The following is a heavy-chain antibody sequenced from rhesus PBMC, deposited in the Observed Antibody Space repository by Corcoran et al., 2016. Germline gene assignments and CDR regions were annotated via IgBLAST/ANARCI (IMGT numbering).Heavy chain of an antibody. CDR2: IDGNIAGT. J-gene: IGHJ5-1*01. CDR3: AGTYCSGTYCRNRFDV. CDR1: GGSISGYY. V-gene: IGHV4-81*01. D-gene: IGHD2-15*01. Sequence: QVQLQESGPGLVKPSETLSLTCAVSGGSISGYYWSWIRQPPGKGLEWIGNIDGNIAGTNYTPSLKSRVTISKDTSKNQFSLKLSSVTAADTAVYYCAGTYCSGTYCRNRFDVWGPGVLVTVSS.